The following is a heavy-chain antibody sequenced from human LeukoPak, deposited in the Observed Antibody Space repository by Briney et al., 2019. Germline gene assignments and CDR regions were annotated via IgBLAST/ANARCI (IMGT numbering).Heavy chain of an antibody. D-gene: IGHD3-10*01. Sequence: GGSLRLSCTASGFIFSTYKMTWVRQAPGKGLEWVSDISDSSSTTNYADSVKGRFTISRDNAKNSLYLQMNSLRDDDTAVYYCARSITMIRGAALPIDYWGLGSLATVSS. CDR1: GFIFSTYK. J-gene: IGHJ4*02. CDR2: ISDSSSTT. CDR3: ARSITMIRGAALPIDY. V-gene: IGHV3-48*02.